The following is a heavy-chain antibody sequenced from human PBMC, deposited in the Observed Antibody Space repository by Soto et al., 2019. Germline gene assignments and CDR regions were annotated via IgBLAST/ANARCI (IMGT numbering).Heavy chain of an antibody. V-gene: IGHV1-18*04. CDR1: GYDFTNYG. CDR2: ISTYTAKS. Sequence: ASVKVSCKASGYDFTNYGITWVRQVPGQGLEWMGWISTYTAKSKSAQKFQGRVTLTTDTSTNTAYMELRSLKSDDTAIYYCARDSGFLLDTHGYFDFCGQRTRVTVSS. CDR3: ARDSGFLLDTHGYFDF. J-gene: IGHJ4*01. D-gene: IGHD3-22*01.